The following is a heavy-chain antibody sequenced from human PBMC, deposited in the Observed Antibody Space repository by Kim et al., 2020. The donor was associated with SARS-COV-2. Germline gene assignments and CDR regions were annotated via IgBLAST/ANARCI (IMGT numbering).Heavy chain of an antibody. J-gene: IGHJ5*02. CDR1: GGSINNSSYY. CDR2: VYYSGTT. CDR3: ARLRSVVGWFDP. Sequence: SETLSLTCTVSGGSINNSSYYWGWIRQPPGKGLEWIGSVYYSGTTYYTPSLKSRVTISVDTSNNHFSLRLSSVTAADTAVYYCARLRSVVGWFDPWGQVTLVTVSA. V-gene: IGHV4-39*02.